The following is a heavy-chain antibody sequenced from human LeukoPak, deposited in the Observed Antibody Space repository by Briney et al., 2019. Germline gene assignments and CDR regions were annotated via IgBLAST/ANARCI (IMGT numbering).Heavy chain of an antibody. Sequence: SETLSLTCSVSGVSIRAYSWGWLRQPPGKPLEWIGYLYYSGHTDYNPSLGSRVTISSDTSRNQFSLRLSSVTAADTAVYYCAKDGREYSFDYWGQGTLVTVFS. CDR1: GVSIRAYS. V-gene: IGHV4-59*01. D-gene: IGHD4-17*01. CDR3: AKDGREYSFDY. CDR2: LYYSGHT. J-gene: IGHJ4*02.